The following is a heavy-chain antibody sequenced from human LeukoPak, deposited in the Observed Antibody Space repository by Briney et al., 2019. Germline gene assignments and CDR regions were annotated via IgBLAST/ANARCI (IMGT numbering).Heavy chain of an antibody. CDR1: GGSFSSYY. CDR2: IDHSGST. V-gene: IGHV4-34*01. J-gene: IGHJ4*02. CDR3: ARNFPYSKLDY. D-gene: IGHD6-13*01. Sequence: PSETLSLTCAVSGGSFSSYYWSWIRQPPGKGLEWIGEIDHSGSTNYNPSLKSRVTISVDASKSQFSLQLSSVTAADTAVYYCARNFPYSKLDYWGQGTLVTVSS.